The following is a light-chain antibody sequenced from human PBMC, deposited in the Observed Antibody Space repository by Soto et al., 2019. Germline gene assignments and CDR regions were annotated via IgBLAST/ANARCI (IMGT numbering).Light chain of an antibody. CDR3: QVWDTRSDHYV. CDR1: NIGSKS. CDR2: DNT. V-gene: IGLV3-21*02. J-gene: IGLJ1*01. Sequence: SYELTQPPSLSVAPGQTARITCGGSNIGSKSVHWYQQKPGHAPVLVVYDNTDRPSGIPERLSGSNSGNTATLAISRVEAGDEADYYCQVWDTRSDHYVFGTGNKVTVL.